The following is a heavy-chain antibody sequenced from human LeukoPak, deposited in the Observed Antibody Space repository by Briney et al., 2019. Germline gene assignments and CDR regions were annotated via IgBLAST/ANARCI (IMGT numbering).Heavy chain of an antibody. Sequence: PSETLSLTCTVSGGSISSGYYWGWIRQPPGKGLEWIGSIYHSGSTYYNPSLKSRVTISVDTSKNQFSLKLSSVTAADTAVYYCARRRWLQLESFDYWGQGTLVTVSS. CDR1: GGSISSGYY. J-gene: IGHJ4*02. D-gene: IGHD5-24*01. CDR3: ARRRWLQLESFDY. V-gene: IGHV4-38-2*02. CDR2: IYHSGST.